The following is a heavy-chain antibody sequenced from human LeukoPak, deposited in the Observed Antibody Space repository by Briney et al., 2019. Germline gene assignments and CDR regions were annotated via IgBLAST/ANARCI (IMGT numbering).Heavy chain of an antibody. CDR3: ARLYPSLPDYYDSSGYLWGAFDI. Sequence: GESLKISCKGSGYSFTNYWIGWVRQMPGKGLELMGVIDPGDSETRYSPSCQGQVTLSADKSISTAYLQWSSLKASDTAMYYCARLYPSLPDYYDSSGYLWGAFDIWGQGTMVTVSS. CDR1: GYSFTNYW. CDR2: IDPGDSET. D-gene: IGHD3-22*01. V-gene: IGHV5-51*01. J-gene: IGHJ3*02.